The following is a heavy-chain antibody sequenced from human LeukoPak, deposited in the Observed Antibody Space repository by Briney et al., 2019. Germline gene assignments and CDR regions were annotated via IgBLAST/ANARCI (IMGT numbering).Heavy chain of an antibody. Sequence: GASVKVSCKASGYTFTSYGISWVRQAAGQGLEWMGWISAYNGNTNYAQKLQGRVTMTTDTSTSTAYMELRSLRSDDTAVYYCAREGLAAAYNWFDPWGQGTLVTVSS. CDR3: AREGLAAAYNWFDP. V-gene: IGHV1-18*01. CDR2: ISAYNGNT. CDR1: GYTFTSYG. D-gene: IGHD6-13*01. J-gene: IGHJ5*02.